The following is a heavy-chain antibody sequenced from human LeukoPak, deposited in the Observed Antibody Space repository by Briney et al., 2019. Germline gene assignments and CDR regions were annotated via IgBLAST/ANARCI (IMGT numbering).Heavy chain of an antibody. Sequence: PGGSLRLSCAVSGFIFSDYGCHWVRQAPGKGLEWVAVTRFDGSIKQYADSVKGRFTISRDDSKNTLYLQMNFLKSEDTAVYYCARWGGTRQYYFDYWGRGTLVTVSS. CDR2: TRFDGSIK. CDR3: ARWGGTRQYYFDY. D-gene: IGHD1-1*01. J-gene: IGHJ4*02. V-gene: IGHV3-33*01. CDR1: GFIFSDYG.